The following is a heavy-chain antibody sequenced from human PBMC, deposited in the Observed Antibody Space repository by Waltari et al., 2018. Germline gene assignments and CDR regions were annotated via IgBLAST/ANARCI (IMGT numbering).Heavy chain of an antibody. V-gene: IGHV1-69*12. CDR2: IIPIFGTA. CDR1: GGTLSSYA. J-gene: IGHJ4*02. D-gene: IGHD3-10*01. Sequence: QVQLVQSGAEVKKPGSSVKVSCQASGGTLSSYAISWERQAPGQGLEWMGGIIPIFGTANYAQKFQGRVTITADESTSTAYMELSSLRSEDTAVYYCARDGENVPYYFDYWGQGTLVTVSS. CDR3: ARDGENVPYYFDY.